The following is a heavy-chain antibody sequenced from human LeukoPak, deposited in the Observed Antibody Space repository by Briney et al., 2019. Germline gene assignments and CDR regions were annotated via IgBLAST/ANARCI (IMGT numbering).Heavy chain of an antibody. D-gene: IGHD3-22*01. Sequence: SETLSLTCTVSGGSISSSSYYWGWIRQPPGKGLEWIGSIYYSGSTYYNPSLKSRVTISVDTSKNQFSLKLSSLTAADTAVYYCAARGYYYDSSGYYSAYYFDYWGQGTLVTVSS. CDR1: GGSISSSSYY. CDR3: AARGYYYDSSGYYSAYYFDY. CDR2: IYYSGST. V-gene: IGHV4-39*01. J-gene: IGHJ4*02.